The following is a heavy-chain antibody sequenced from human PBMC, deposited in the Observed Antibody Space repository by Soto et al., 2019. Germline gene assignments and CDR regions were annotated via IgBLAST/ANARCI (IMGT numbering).Heavy chain of an antibody. CDR1: GGSISSYY. CDR2: IYYSGST. J-gene: IGHJ3*02. V-gene: IGHV4-59*01. CDR3: ARDSRLADAFDI. D-gene: IGHD3-3*02. Sequence: SETLSLTCTVSGGSISSYYWSWIRQPPGKGLEWIGYIYYSGSTNYNPSLKSRVTISVDTSKNQFSLKLSSVTAADTAVYYCARDSRLADAFDIWGQGTMVTVSS.